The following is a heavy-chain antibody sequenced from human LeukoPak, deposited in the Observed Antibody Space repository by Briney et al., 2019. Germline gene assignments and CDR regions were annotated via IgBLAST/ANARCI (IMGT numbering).Heavy chain of an antibody. V-gene: IGHV3-21*01. D-gene: IGHD6-25*01. Sequence: GGSLRLSCAASGFTFSSYSMNWVRQAPGKGLEWVSSISSSSTFIYYADSLNGRFTISTDDAKNSLYLQMNSPRAEDTAVYYCARGDLTYSSGWYFDSWGQGTLVTVSS. J-gene: IGHJ4*02. CDR2: ISSSSTFI. CDR3: ARGDLTYSSGWYFDS. CDR1: GFTFSSYS.